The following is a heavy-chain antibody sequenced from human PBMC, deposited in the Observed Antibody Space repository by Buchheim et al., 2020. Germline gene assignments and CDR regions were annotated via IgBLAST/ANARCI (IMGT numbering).Heavy chain of an antibody. CDR3: ARVRSPNCSSTSCYRAGGMDV. Sequence: QLQLQESGSGLVKPSQTLSLTCAVSGGPISSGGYSWSWIRQPPGKGLEWIGYIYHSGSTYYNPSLKSRVTISVYRSKNQFSLKLSSVTAADTAVYYCARVRSPNCSSTSCYRAGGMDVWGQGTT. J-gene: IGHJ6*02. CDR1: GGPISSGGYS. D-gene: IGHD2-2*02. CDR2: IYHSGST. V-gene: IGHV4-30-2*01.